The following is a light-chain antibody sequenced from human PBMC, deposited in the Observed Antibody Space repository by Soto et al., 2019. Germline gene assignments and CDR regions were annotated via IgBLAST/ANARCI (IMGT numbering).Light chain of an antibody. J-gene: IGLJ2*01. Sequence: QSALTQPASVSGSPGQSITISCTGTSSDVSDYNYVSWYQQHPGKAPKLMIYEVSNRPSGVSNRFSGSKSGNTASLTISGLQAEDEADYYCNSYTSSSTYVIFGGGTKVTVL. V-gene: IGLV2-14*01. CDR3: NSYTSSSTYVI. CDR1: SSDVSDYNY. CDR2: EVS.